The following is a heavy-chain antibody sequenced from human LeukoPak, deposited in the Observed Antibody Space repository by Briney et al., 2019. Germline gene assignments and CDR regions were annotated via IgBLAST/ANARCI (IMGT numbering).Heavy chain of an antibody. CDR3: AREPHDSGTLKGGYYYYYMDV. J-gene: IGHJ6*03. CDR1: GGTFSSYG. V-gene: IGHV1-69*13. Sequence: SVKVSCKASGGTFSSYGISWVRQAPGQGLEWIGGIIPIFGTANYAQKFQGRVTITADESTSTAYMELSSLRSEDTAVYYCAREPHDSGTLKGGYYYYYMDVWGKGTTVTVSS. CDR2: IIPIFGTA. D-gene: IGHD3-10*01.